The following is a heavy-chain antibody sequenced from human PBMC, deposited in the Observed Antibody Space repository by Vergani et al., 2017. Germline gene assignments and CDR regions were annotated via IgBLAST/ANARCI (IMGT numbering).Heavy chain of an antibody. V-gene: IGHV5-51*03. D-gene: IGHD5-12*01. CDR2: IYPGDSDT. CDR1: GYSFTSYW. Sequence: EVQLVQSGAEVKKPGESLKISCKGSGYSFTSYWIGWVRQMPGKGLEWMGIIYPGDSDTRYSPSFQGQVTISADKSINTAYLQWSSLKASDTAMYYCARHPEIAGYSGYDWDYWGQGTLVTVSS. J-gene: IGHJ4*02. CDR3: ARHPEIAGYSGYDWDY.